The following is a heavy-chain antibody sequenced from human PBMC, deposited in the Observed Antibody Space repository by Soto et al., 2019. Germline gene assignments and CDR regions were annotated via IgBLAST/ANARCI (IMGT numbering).Heavy chain of an antibody. D-gene: IGHD2-15*01. CDR2: IYNELT. CDR3: VREPRYCSGGSCSIMGDAFDI. CDR1: GFTVTEIY. Sequence: EVQLVESGGGLVQPGGSLRLSCVASGFTVTEIYMNWVRQAPGKGLEWVSVIYNELTDYADSVRGRFSISTDSSKNALYLQMNSLRAEGSAVYYCVREPRYCSGGSCSIMGDAFDIWGQGTMVTVSS. V-gene: IGHV3-66*01. J-gene: IGHJ3*02.